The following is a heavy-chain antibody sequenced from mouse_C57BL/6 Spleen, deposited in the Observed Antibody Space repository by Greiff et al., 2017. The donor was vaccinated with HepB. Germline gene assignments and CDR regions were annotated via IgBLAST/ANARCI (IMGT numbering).Heavy chain of an antibody. J-gene: IGHJ4*01. Sequence: QVQLQQSGAELVRPGASVTLSCKASGYTFTDYEMHWVKQTPVHGLEWIGAIDPETGGTAYNQKFKGKAILTADKSSSTAYMELRSLTSEDSAVYYCTRNYYGSSSPYAMDYWGQGTSVTVSS. D-gene: IGHD1-1*01. CDR1: GYTFTDYE. V-gene: IGHV1-15*01. CDR3: TRNYYGSSSPYAMDY. CDR2: IDPETGGT.